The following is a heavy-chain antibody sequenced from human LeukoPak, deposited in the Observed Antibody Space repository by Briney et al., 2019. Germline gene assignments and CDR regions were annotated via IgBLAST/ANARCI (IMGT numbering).Heavy chain of an antibody. Sequence: SETLSLTCTVSGGSLSSYYWSWIRRPPLRGLLWISYLSHSGSSDPNPSLTSRVTTLVDTSKNQFSLKLTSVTAADTAVYYCARARYANAWYAFDIWGHGTMVTVSS. CDR3: ARARYANAWYAFDI. J-gene: IGHJ3*02. D-gene: IGHD2-2*01. CDR1: GGSLSSYY. CDR2: LSHSGSS. V-gene: IGHV4-59*01.